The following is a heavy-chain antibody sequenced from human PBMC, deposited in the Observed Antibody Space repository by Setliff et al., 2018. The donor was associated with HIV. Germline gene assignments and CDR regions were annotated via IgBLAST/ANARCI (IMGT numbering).Heavy chain of an antibody. CDR2: INTDASHT. J-gene: IGHJ4*02. D-gene: IGHD6-13*01. V-gene: IGHV3-74*01. CDR3: ARGGFGTGLDY. Sequence: GGSLRLSCAASGFSFSSYWMHWVRQAPGKGLVWVSRINTDASHTIHADSVKGRFTISRDNAKNTVYLQMNSLRTEDTAVYYCARGGFGTGLDYWGLGALVTVSS. CDR1: GFSFSSYW.